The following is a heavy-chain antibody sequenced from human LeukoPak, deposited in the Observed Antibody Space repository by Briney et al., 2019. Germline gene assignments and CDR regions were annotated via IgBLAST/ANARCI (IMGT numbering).Heavy chain of an antibody. D-gene: IGHD3-10*01. CDR2: ISSSGSTI. CDR3: ARDIWFGESPSDY. CDR1: GFTFSDYY. Sequence: GGSLRLSCAASGFTFSDYYMSWIRQAPGKGLEWVSYISSSGSTIYYADSVKGRFTISRDNAKNSLYLQMNSLRAEDTAVYYCARDIWFGESPSDYWGQGTLVTVSS. V-gene: IGHV3-11*04. J-gene: IGHJ4*02.